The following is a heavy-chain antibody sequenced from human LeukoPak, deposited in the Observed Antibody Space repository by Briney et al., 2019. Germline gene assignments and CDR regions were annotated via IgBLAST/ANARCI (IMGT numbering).Heavy chain of an antibody. Sequence: PSETLSLSCTVSGGSISSYYWNWIRQPPGKGLEWIGYVFYIGSTNYNPSLKSRVTISLDTSKNQFSLKLTSVTAADTAMYYCARDRREGADFWGQGTLVTVSS. D-gene: IGHD6-6*01. J-gene: IGHJ4*02. V-gene: IGHV4-59*01. CDR3: ARDRREGADF. CDR1: GGSISSYY. CDR2: VFYIGST.